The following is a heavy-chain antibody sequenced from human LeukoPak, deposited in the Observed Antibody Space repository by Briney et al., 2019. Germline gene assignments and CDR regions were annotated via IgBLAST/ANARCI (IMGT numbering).Heavy chain of an antibody. CDR3: ARFSPPDYYYYYYMDV. CDR1: GYSISSGSY. V-gene: IGHV4-38-2*02. J-gene: IGHJ6*03. Sequence: ASETLSLTCTVSGYSISSGSYWGWIRQPPGKGLEWIGSIHHSGSTYYNPSLKSRVTISVDTSKNQFSLKLSSVTAADTAVYYCARFSPPDYYYYYYMDVWGKGTTVTVSS. CDR2: IHHSGST.